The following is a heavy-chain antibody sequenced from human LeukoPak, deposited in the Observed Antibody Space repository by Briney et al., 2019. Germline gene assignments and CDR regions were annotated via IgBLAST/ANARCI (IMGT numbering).Heavy chain of an antibody. V-gene: IGHV3-48*01. CDR2: ISSSSSTI. D-gene: IGHD1-26*01. CDR1: GFTFSSYA. CDR3: AGEGSYYFDY. J-gene: IGHJ4*02. Sequence: GGSLRLSCAASGFTFSSYAMSWVRQAPGKGLEWVSYISSSSSTIYYADSVKGRFTISRDNAKNSLYLQMNSLRAEDTAVYYCAGEGSYYFDYWGQGTLVTVSS.